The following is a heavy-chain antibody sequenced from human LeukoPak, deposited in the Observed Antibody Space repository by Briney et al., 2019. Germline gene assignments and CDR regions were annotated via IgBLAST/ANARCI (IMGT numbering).Heavy chain of an antibody. CDR1: GFTFDDYG. J-gene: IGHJ4*02. D-gene: IGHD3-3*01. V-gene: IGHV3-20*04. Sequence: GGSLRLSCAASGFTFDDYGMSWVRQAPGKGLKWFSGINWNGGSTGYADSVKGRFTISRDNAKNSLYLQMNSLRAEDTALYYCARDGVGDPNPPNPLDYDFWSGYYRNFDYRGQGTLVTVSS. CDR2: INWNGGST. CDR3: ARDGVGDPNPPNPLDYDFWSGYYRNFDY.